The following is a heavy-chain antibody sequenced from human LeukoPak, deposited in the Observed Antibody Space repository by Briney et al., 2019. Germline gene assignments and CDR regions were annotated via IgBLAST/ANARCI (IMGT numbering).Heavy chain of an antibody. CDR1: GFAFSSYG. J-gene: IGHJ4*02. CDR2: ISYDGSNK. Sequence: PGGSLRLSCAAPGFAFSSYGMHWVRQAPGEGLEWVALISYDGSNKYYADSVKGRFTISRDNSKNTLYLQMNSLRAEDTAVYYCAKDRYTYGTEYFDYWGQGTLVTVSS. V-gene: IGHV3-30*18. CDR3: AKDRYTYGTEYFDY. D-gene: IGHD5-18*01.